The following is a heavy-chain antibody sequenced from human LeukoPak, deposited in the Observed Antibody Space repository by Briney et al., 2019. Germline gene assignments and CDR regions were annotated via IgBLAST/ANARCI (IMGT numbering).Heavy chain of an antibody. CDR2: ISPNSEGT. V-gene: IGHV1-2*02. J-gene: IGHJ4*02. CDR1: GFTFSGYY. D-gene: IGHD3-10*01. CDR3: AREPSGSGGYDY. Sequence: ASVKVSCKASGFTFSGYYMQWVRQAPGQGLEWMAWISPNSEGTNYVQKCQGRVTVTRDTSISTDYMEISGLTSDDTALYYCAREPSGSGGYDYWGQGTLVTVSS.